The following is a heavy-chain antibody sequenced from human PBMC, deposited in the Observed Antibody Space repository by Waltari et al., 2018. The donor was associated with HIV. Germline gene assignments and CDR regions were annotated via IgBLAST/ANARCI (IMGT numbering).Heavy chain of an antibody. V-gene: IGHV1-2*02. CDR3: ASRLGRDVAYFDY. Sequence: QVQLVQSGAEVKKPGASVKVSCKASGYTFTGYYMHWVRQAPGQGLEWMGWINPNRGGTNYAQKCQGRVTMTRDTAISTAYMELSRLRSDDTAVYYCASRLGRDVAYFDYWGQGTLVTVSS. CDR1: GYTFTGYY. J-gene: IGHJ4*02. D-gene: IGHD2-15*01. CDR2: INPNRGGT.